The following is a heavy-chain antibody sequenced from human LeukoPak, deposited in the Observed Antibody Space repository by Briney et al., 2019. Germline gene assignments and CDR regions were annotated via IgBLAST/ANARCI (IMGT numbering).Heavy chain of an antibody. CDR2: IYTSGST. D-gene: IGHD2-2*01. CDR3: ARENGAIVVVPAAMEGWFDP. J-gene: IGHJ5*02. Sequence: SETLSLTCTVSGGSISSYYWSWIRQPAGKGLEWIGRIYTSGSTNYNPSLKSRVTMSVDTSKNQFSLKLSSVTAADTAVYYCARENGAIVVVPAAMEGWFDPWGQGTVVIVSS. V-gene: IGHV4-4*07. CDR1: GGSISSYY.